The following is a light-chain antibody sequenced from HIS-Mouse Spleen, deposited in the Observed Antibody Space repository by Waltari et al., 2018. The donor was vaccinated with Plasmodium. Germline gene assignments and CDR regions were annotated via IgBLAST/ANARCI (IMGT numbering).Light chain of an antibody. CDR3: SSYAGSNNLV. V-gene: IGLV2-8*01. CDR2: EVS. J-gene: IGLJ2*01. Sequence: QSALTQPPSASGSPGQSVTISCTGTSSDVGGYNYVSWYQPHPGKAHKLMIYEVSNRPSWVPDRFAGSNAGNTASLTVSGLQAEDEADYYCSSYAGSNNLVFGGGTKLTVL. CDR1: SSDVGGYNY.